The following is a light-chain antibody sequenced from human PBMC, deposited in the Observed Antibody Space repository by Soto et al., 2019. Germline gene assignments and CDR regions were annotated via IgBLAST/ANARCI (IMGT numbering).Light chain of an antibody. V-gene: IGLV2-14*01. CDR3: SSYTSSSTPYV. CDR1: SSDIGGYNY. J-gene: IGLJ1*01. Sequence: QSVLTQPASVSGSPGQSITIFCTGTSSDIGGYNYVSWYQQHPGKAPKLMIYDVSNRPSGVSNRFSGSKSGNTASLTISGLQAEDEADYYCSSYTSSSTPYVFGTGTKVPVL. CDR2: DVS.